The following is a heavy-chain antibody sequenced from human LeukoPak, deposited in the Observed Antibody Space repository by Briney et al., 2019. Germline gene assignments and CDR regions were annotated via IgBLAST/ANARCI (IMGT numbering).Heavy chain of an antibody. V-gene: IGHV1-69*02. Sequence: SSVKVSCKASGGSFSTYPITWVRQAPGHGLEWMGRFVPGVGVSTYAQRFKGRVTFTADASTTTSFMEVASLKSDDTAVYYCARGQSRANDRKGRTGLDSWGQGTLVTVSS. CDR3: ARGQSRANDRKGRTGLDS. CDR1: GGSFSTYP. J-gene: IGHJ4*02. D-gene: IGHD1-1*01. CDR2: FVPGVGVS.